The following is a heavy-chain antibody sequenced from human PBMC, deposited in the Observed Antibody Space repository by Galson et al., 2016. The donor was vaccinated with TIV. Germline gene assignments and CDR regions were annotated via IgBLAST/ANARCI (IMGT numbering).Heavy chain of an antibody. D-gene: IGHD6-13*01. V-gene: IGHV3-30*04. CDR1: GFNFNFYA. CDR3: ARGFSSYYFDY. Sequence: SLRLSCAASGFNFNFYAMTWVRQAPGKGLEWLAFVSFDRSDKTYADSVKGRFTISRDNFRNTLYLQMSSLRTEDTAVYYCARGFSSYYFDYWGQGTLVTVSS. J-gene: IGHJ4*02. CDR2: VSFDRSDK.